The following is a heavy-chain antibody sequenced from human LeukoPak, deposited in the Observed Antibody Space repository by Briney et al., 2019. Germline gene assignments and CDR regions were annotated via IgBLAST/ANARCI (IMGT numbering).Heavy chain of an antibody. CDR3: ARGRSGYDYLTNYYYYYMDV. CDR1: GGSFSGYY. V-gene: IGHV4-34*01. Sequence: SETLSLTCAVYGGSFSGYYWSWIRQPPGKGPEWIGEINHSGSTNYNPSLKSRVTISVDTSKNQFSLKLSSVTAADTAVYYCARGRSGYDYLTNYYYYYMDVWGKGTTVTVSS. J-gene: IGHJ6*03. CDR2: INHSGST. D-gene: IGHD5-12*01.